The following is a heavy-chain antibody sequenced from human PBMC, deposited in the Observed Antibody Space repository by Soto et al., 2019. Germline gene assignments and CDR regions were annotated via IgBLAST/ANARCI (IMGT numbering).Heavy chain of an antibody. V-gene: IGHV1-18*04. D-gene: IGHD2-2*02. CDR3: AREHCSSIGCYTAFDY. Sequence: QVPLVQSGAEVKKPGASVKVSCKASGYTFTSYGINWVRQAPGQGLEGMGWISAYTGNTNYAQKLQGRVTMTTDTSTTTADLELRSRRSDDTAAYYCAREHCSSIGCYTAFDYWGEGTLVTVSS. CDR2: ISAYTGNT. CDR1: GYTFTSYG. J-gene: IGHJ4*02.